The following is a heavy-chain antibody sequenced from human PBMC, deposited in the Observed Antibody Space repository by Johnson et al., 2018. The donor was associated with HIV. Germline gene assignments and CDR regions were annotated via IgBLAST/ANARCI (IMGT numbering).Heavy chain of an antibody. Sequence: VQLVESGGGVVRPGGSLRLSCAASGFTFDDYDMSWVRQAPGKGLEWVSSINWNGGSTGYADSVKGRFTISRDNAKNSLYLQMNSLRAADTALYYCARETHYYDSSGCYVDAFDIWGQGTMVTVSS. CDR2: INWNGGST. D-gene: IGHD3-22*01. V-gene: IGHV3-20*04. CDR1: GFTFDDYD. J-gene: IGHJ3*02. CDR3: ARETHYYDSSGCYVDAFDI.